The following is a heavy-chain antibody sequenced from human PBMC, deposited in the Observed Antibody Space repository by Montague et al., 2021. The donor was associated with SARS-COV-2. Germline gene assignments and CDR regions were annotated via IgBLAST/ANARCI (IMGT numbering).Heavy chain of an antibody. Sequence: TLSLTCTVSIGSISSGSYDWSWIRQPAGKGLEWIGRIYTSGSTNYNPSLKSRVTISVDTSKNQFSLKLSSVTAADTAVYYCARDGYSSGWNGLHWFDPWGQGTLVTVSS. CDR3: ARDGYSSGWNGLHWFDP. CDR1: IGSISSGSYD. V-gene: IGHV4-61*02. J-gene: IGHJ5*02. D-gene: IGHD6-25*01. CDR2: IYTSGST.